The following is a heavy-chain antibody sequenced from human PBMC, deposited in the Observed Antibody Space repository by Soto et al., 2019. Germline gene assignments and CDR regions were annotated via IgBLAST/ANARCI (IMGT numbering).Heavy chain of an antibody. V-gene: IGHV3-23*01. CDR2: ISGSGGST. CDR1: GFTFSSYA. D-gene: IGHD5-12*01. J-gene: IGHJ5*02. CDR3: ASWGRGYSGYDYLMGIDNWFYP. Sequence: GGSLRLSCAASGFTFSSYAMSWVRQAPGKGLEWVSAISGSGGSTYYADSVKGRFTISRDNSKNTLYLQMNSLRAEDTAVYYCASWGRGYSGYDYLMGIDNWFYPWGKGSLVPVSS.